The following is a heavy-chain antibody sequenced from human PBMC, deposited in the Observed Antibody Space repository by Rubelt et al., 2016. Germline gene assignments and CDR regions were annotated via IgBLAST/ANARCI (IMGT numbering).Heavy chain of an antibody. D-gene: IGHD3-16*01. CDR2: IYYSGST. V-gene: IGHV4-31*03. J-gene: IGHJ4*02. Sequence: GLVKPSQTLSHTCTVSGGSISSGGYYWSWIRQHPGKGLEWIGYIYYSGSTYYNPSLKSRVTISVDTSKNQFSLKLSSVTAADTAVYYCARDRSGYDYVWGSYYFDYWGQGTLVTVSS. CDR1: GGSISSGGYY. CDR3: ARDRSGYDYVWGSYYFDY.